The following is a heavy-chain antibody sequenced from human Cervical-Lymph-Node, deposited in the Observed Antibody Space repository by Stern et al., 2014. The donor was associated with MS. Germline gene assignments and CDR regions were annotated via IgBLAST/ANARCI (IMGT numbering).Heavy chain of an antibody. CDR2: ITSSGTPI. CDR3: ARDSYGNTDYFDY. V-gene: IGHV3-11*01. Sequence: VHLVESGGGLVKTGGSLRLSCAASGFTFRDYYMSWIRQAPGKGLEWISYITSSGTPIYPADSVKGRFTISRDNAKNSLYLQMNSLRAEDTAVYYCARDSYGNTDYFDYWGQGTLVTVSS. J-gene: IGHJ4*02. CDR1: GFTFRDYY. D-gene: IGHD5-18*01.